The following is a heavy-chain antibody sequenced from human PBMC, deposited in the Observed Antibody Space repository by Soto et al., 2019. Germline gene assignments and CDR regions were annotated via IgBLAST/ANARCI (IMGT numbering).Heavy chain of an antibody. CDR1: GYTFTSYD. D-gene: IGHD3-3*01. CDR2: MNPNSGNT. CDR3: ALFWSGYYLHYYYGMDV. Sequence: GASVKVSCKASGYTFTSYDINWVRQATGQGLEWMGWMNPNSGNTGYAQKFQGRVTMTRNTSISTAYMELSSLRSEDTAVYYCALFWSGYYLHYYYGMDVWGQGTTVTVSS. J-gene: IGHJ6*02. V-gene: IGHV1-8*01.